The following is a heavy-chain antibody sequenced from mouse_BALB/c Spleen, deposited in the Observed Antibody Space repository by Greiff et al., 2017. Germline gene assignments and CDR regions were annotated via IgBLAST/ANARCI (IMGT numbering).Heavy chain of an antibody. CDR1: GFTFSDYG. CDR2: ISNLAYSI. V-gene: IGHV5-15*02. J-gene: IGHJ3*01. D-gene: IGHD2-3*01. CDR3: ARTYDGYYGGFAY. Sequence: EVNVVESGGGLVQPGGSRKLSCAASGFTFSDYGMAWVRQAPGKGPEWVAFISNLAYSIYYADTVTGRFTISRENAKNTLYLEMSSLRSEDTAMYYCARTYDGYYGGFAYWGQGTLVTVSA.